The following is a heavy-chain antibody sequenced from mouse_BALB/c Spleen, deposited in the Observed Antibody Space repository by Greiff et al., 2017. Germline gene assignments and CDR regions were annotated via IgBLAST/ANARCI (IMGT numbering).Heavy chain of an antibody. J-gene: IGHJ4*01. V-gene: IGHV2-9*02. CDR3: ARDTYYDYERGVVTYAMDY. D-gene: IGHD2-4*01. Sequence: QVQLQESGPGLVAPSQSLSITCTVSGFSLTSYGVHWVRQPPGKGLEWLGVIWAGGSTNYNSALMSRLSISKDNSKSQVFLKMNSLQTDDTAMYYCARDTYYDYERGVVTYAMDYWGQGTSVTVSS. CDR2: IWAGGST. CDR1: GFSLTSYG.